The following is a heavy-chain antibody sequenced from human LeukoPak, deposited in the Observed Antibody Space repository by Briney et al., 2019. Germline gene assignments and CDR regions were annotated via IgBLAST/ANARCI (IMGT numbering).Heavy chain of an antibody. CDR1: GYSISRGYF. Sequence: SETLSLTCTVSGYSISRGYFWDWIRQPPGKGLEWIGTVYYDGRTYYNPSVKSRATLSKDTSDNHFSLDLRSVTASDTAVYYCATGYSNGWTSDFDYWGQGILVTVSP. CDR3: ATGYSNGWTSDFDY. J-gene: IGHJ4*02. V-gene: IGHV4-38-2*02. CDR2: VYYDGRT. D-gene: IGHD6-19*01.